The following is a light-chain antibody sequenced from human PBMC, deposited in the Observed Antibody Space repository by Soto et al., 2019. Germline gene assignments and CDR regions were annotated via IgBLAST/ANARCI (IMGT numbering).Light chain of an antibody. CDR1: CSDVGGYNY. Sequence: QSVLTQPASVSGSPGQSITISCTGTCSDVGGYNYVSWYQQHPGKAPKLMIYEVSNRPSGVSNRFSGSKSGNTASLTISGLQAEHEADYYCSTYTGSSTLYVFGTGTKVTV. J-gene: IGLJ1*01. CDR3: STYTGSSTLYV. CDR2: EVS. V-gene: IGLV2-14*01.